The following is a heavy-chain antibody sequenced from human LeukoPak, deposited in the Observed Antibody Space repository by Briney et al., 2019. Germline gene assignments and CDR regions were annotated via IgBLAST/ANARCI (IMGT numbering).Heavy chain of an antibody. CDR1: GGSISSGGYY. V-gene: IGHV4-31*03. D-gene: IGHD2-15*01. CDR3: ARERRGYCSGGSCYRANWFDP. Sequence: SETLSLTCTVSGGSISSGGYYWSWIRQHPGKGLEWIGYIYYSGSTYYNPSLESRVTISVDTSKNQFSLKLSSVTAADTAVYYCARERRGYCSGGSCYRANWFDPWGQGTLVTVSS. CDR2: IYYSGST. J-gene: IGHJ5*02.